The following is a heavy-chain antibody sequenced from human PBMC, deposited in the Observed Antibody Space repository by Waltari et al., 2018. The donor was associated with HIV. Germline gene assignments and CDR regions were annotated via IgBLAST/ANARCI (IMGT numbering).Heavy chain of an antibody. V-gene: IGHV4-39*01. CDR2: IYYSGST. CDR3: ASPGVLMVYAILDAFYI. J-gene: IGHJ3*02. CDR1: GGSIHPALYH. D-gene: IGHD2-8*01. Sequence: LQLQVSGPGRVKPSEPLSLPGTVPGGSIHPALYHWGCLRLPPGQGLGWIGSIYYSGSTYYNPSLNSRVTISVDTSKNQFSLKLSSVTAADTAVYYCASPGVLMVYAILDAFYIWGQGTMVTVSS.